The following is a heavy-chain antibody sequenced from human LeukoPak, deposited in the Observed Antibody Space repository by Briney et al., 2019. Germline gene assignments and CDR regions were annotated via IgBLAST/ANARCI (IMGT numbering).Heavy chain of an antibody. CDR3: AKSRSGSYYY. CDR1: GGSISSYY. V-gene: IGHV3-66*02. CDR2: IYSGGST. D-gene: IGHD3-10*01. Sequence: ETLSLTCTVSGGSISSYYWSWVRQPPGKGLEWVSVIYSGGSTYYADSVKGRFTISRDNSKNTLYLQMNSLRAEDTAVYYCAKSRSGSYYYWGQGTLVTVSS. J-gene: IGHJ4*02.